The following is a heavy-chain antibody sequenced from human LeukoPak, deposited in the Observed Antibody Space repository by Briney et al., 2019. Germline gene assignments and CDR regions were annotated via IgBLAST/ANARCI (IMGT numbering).Heavy chain of an antibody. CDR3: ASRHIIAVADLPAWNR. CDR1: GGSISSSIYY. V-gene: IGHV4-39*01. CDR2: IYYSGST. D-gene: IGHD6-19*01. J-gene: IGHJ4*02. Sequence: ETLSLTSPVSGGSISSSIYYLGWIRQPPREGLEIIGSIYYSGSTYYNSSRKSRVTISIDTTTNQFYLKLSSVTAADTAVYYCASRHIIAVADLPAWNRWGQGTLVTVSS.